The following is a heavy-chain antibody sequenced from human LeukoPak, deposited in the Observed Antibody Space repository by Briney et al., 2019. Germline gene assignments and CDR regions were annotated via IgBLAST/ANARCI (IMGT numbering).Heavy chain of an antibody. J-gene: IGHJ4*02. CDR2: IVGDGGST. V-gene: IGHV3-23*01. CDR3: AKTHSSSWHPLDF. CDR1: GXPFSSYA. Sequence: GSLRLSCTASGXPFSSYAMSWVRQAPGKGLEWVSAIVGDGGSTYYADSVKGRFAISRDNSNNTLYLQMNNLRAEDTAVYYCAKTHSSSWHPLDFWGQGTLVTASS. D-gene: IGHD6-13*01.